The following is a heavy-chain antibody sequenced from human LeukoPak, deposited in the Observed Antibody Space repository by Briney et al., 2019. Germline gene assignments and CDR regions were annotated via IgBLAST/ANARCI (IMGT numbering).Heavy chain of an antibody. CDR3: AKDRWEDRPGSWFAP. D-gene: IGHD1-26*01. CDR1: GFTFSSYA. CDR2: ISGSGGST. J-gene: IGHJ5*02. Sequence: GGSLRLSCAASGFTFSSYAMSWVRQAPGKGLEWVSAISGSGGSTYYADSVKGRFTISRDNSKNTLYLQMNSLRAEDTAVYYCAKDRWEDRPGSWFAPWGQGTLVTVYS. V-gene: IGHV3-23*01.